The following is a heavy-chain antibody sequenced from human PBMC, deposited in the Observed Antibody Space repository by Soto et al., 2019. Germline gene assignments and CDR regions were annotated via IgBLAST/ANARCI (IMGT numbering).Heavy chain of an antibody. J-gene: IGHJ3*02. Sequence: GGSLRLSCAASGFTFSTYSMNWVRQAPGKGLEWVANIKPDGSNKYYADSVKGRFTISRDNSKNTLYLQMNSLRAEDTAVYYCAREGSAGYGGKDAFDIWGQGTMVTVSS. CDR3: AREGSAGYGGKDAFDI. CDR1: GFTFSTYS. CDR2: IKPDGSNK. D-gene: IGHD4-17*01. V-gene: IGHV3-33*08.